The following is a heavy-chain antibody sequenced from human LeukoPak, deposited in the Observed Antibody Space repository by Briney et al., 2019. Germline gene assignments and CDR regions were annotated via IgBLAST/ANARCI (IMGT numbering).Heavy chain of an antibody. CDR1: GFTFSSYP. J-gene: IGHJ4*02. D-gene: IGHD1-26*01. Sequence: PGMSLRLSCAASGFTFSSYPMHWVRQAPGKGLEWVAVISYDGTNKWYADSVQGRFAISRDNSKNTLYLQMNSLRAEDTAVYYCAKDYFRLKVGATGYFDYWGQGTLVTVSS. V-gene: IGHV3-30*09. CDR3: AKDYFRLKVGATGYFDY. CDR2: ISYDGTNK.